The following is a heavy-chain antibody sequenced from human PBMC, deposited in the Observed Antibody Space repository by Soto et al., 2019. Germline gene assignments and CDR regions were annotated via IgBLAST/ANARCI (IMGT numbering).Heavy chain of an antibody. CDR2: ISGSGGST. D-gene: IGHD3-3*01. CDR3: AKTLGYDFWSGYSDAFDI. J-gene: IGHJ3*02. CDR1: GFTFSSYA. Sequence: EVQLLESGGGLVQPGGSLRLSCAASGFTFSSYAMSWVRQAPGKGLEWVSAISGSGGSTYYADSVKGRFTISRDNSKNTLYLQMNRLRAEDTAVYYCAKTLGYDFWSGYSDAFDIWGQGTMVTVSS. V-gene: IGHV3-23*01.